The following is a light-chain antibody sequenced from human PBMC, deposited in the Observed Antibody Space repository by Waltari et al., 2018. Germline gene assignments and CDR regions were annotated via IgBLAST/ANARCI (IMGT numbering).Light chain of an antibody. CDR3: AAWDDSLNGVV. CDR2: SNK. CDR1: SSNIGRNT. J-gene: IGLJ2*01. Sequence: QSVLTQPPSASGTPGQRVTISCSGSSSNIGRNTVNLYQQLPGTAPKLLLYSNKQRPSGVPDRVSGSKSGTSASLAISGLQSEDEADYYCAAWDDSLNGVVFGGGTKLTVL. V-gene: IGLV1-44*01.